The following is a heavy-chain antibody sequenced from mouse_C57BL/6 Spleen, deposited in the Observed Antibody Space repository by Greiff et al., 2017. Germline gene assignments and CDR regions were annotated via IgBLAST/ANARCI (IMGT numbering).Heavy chain of an antibody. V-gene: IGHV1-22*01. D-gene: IGHD2-1*01. CDR1: GYTFTDYN. CDR2: INPNNGGT. CDR3: ARDRSSAGNYEYYAMDY. J-gene: IGHJ4*01. Sequence: EVQLQQSGPELVKPGASVKMSCKASGYTFTDYNMHWVKQSHGKSLEWIGYINPNNGGTSYNQKFKGKATLTVNKSSSTAYMELRSLTSEDSAVYYCARDRSSAGNYEYYAMDYWGQGTSVTVSS.